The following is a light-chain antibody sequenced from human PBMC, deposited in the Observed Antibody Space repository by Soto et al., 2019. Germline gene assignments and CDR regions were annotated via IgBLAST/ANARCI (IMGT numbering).Light chain of an antibody. CDR1: QDISHY. CDR3: QEYDNLYT. CDR2: DAS. V-gene: IGKV1-33*01. J-gene: IGKJ3*01. Sequence: DIQMTQSPSSLSASVGDRVTITCQASQDISHYLNWYQQKPGKAPELLIYDASNLETGVPSRFSGSGSGTHFTFTISSLQPEDIATYYCQEYDNLYTFGPGTKVDIK.